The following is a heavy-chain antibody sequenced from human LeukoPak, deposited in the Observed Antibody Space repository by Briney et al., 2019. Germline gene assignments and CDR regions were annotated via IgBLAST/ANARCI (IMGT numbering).Heavy chain of an antibody. CDR1: GGSISSYY. Sequence: SETLSLTCTVSGGSISSYYWTWIRQSPGKGLEWIGYIYYSGSTNYNPSLKSRVTISVDTSKNQFSLKLSSVTAADTAVYYCARIQSLGYSYGGQWFGPWGRGTLVTVSS. D-gene: IGHD5-18*01. V-gene: IGHV4-59*01. CDR2: IYYSGST. J-gene: IGHJ5*02. CDR3: ARIQSLGYSYGGQWFGP.